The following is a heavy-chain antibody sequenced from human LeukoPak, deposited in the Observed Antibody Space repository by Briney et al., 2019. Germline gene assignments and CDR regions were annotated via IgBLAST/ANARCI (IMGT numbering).Heavy chain of an antibody. CDR1: GFTFSSYW. Sequence: GGSLRLSCAASGFTFSSYWMHWVRQAPGKELVWVSGINSDGSSTSYAGSVKGRFTISRDNAKTTLYLQMNSLRAEATAVYYCAKGERNGFDIWGQGTMVTVSS. CDR3: AKGERNGFDI. CDR2: INSDGSST. V-gene: IGHV3-74*01. J-gene: IGHJ3*02.